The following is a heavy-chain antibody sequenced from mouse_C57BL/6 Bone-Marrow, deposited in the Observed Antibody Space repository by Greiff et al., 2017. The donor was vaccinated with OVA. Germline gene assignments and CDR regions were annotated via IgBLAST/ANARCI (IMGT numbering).Heavy chain of an antibody. Sequence: QVQLKESGAELARPGASVKMSCKASGYTFTNYTMHWVKQRPGQGLEWIGYINPSSGYTKYNQKFKDKATLHADKSSSTAYMPLSSLTSEVSAVDYGARSRYYYGSSYVGNCDVWGTGTTVTVSA. CDR3: ARSRYYYGSSYVGNCDV. V-gene: IGHV1-4*01. CDR2: INPSSGYT. CDR1: GYTFTNYT. J-gene: IGHJ1*03. D-gene: IGHD1-1*01.